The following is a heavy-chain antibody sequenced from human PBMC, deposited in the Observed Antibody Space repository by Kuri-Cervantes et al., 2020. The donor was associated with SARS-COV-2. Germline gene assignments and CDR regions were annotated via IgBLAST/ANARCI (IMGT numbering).Heavy chain of an antibody. J-gene: IGHJ4*02. V-gene: IGHV3-23*01. CDR3: AKDMYNRSSQYFDS. CDR2: ISSSDGTR. Sequence: GGSLRLSCAASGFAFGTYAMTWVRQAPGKGLEWVSGISSSDGTRYYADSVKGRFTISRDTSKNTLYLQMNSLRSEDTAVYYCAKDMYNRSSQYFDSRGQGTLVTVSS. CDR1: GFAFGTYA. D-gene: IGHD6-6*01.